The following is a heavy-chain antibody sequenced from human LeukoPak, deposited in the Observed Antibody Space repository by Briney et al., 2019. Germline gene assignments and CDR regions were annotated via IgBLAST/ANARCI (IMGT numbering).Heavy chain of an antibody. D-gene: IGHD3-22*01. V-gene: IGHV4-4*07. CDR1: GASSDSMRYSY. J-gene: IGHJ3*02. CDR3: AAARGWLSPQGAFDI. Sequence: SSETLSLTCTVSGASSDSMRYSYWSWIRQPAGKGLEWMGRIQPGGSTNDNPSLKSRLTMSLDTSKSQFSLRLSSVTAADTAVYYCAAARGWLSPQGAFDIWGQGTMVTVSS. CDR2: IQPGGST.